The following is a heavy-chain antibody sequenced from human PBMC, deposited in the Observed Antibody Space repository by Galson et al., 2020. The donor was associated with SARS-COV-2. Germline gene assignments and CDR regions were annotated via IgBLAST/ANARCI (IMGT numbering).Heavy chain of an antibody. CDR2: TDWDDDK. J-gene: IGHJ6*02. CDR3: ARIVVEQQLVHDYYYGMDV. V-gene: IGHV2-70*01. Sequence: SGPTLVKPTQTLTLTCTSSGFSLSTSGMCVSWIRQPPGTALAWLALTDWDDDKYYSTSLKTRLTISKDTSKNQVVLTMTNMDPVDTATYYCARIVVEQQLVHDYYYGMDVWGQGTTVTVSS. CDR1: GFSLSTSGMC. D-gene: IGHD6-13*01.